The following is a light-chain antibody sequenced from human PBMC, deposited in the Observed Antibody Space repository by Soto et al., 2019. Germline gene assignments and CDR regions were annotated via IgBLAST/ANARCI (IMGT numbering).Light chain of an antibody. V-gene: IGLV1-36*01. Sequence: QSVLTQPPSVSEAPRQRVTISCSGSGSNIGNNAVSWYQQLPGKAPKLLIYNDDLLPSGVSDRFSGSKSGTSASLAISGLQSEDEADYYCAAWDDSLNGVMFGGGTKLT. CDR2: NDD. J-gene: IGLJ3*02. CDR3: AAWDDSLNGVM. CDR1: GSNIGNNA.